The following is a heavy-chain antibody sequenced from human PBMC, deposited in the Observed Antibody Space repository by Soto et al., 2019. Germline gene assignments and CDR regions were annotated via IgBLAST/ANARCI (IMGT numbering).Heavy chain of an antibody. V-gene: IGHV3-48*01. Sequence: GGSLSLACAASGFTFRSYSMNSVRQAPGKGLEWVSYISSSSSTIYYADSVKGRFTISRDNAKNSLYLQMNSLRAEDTAVYYCAREYCSSTSCLNWFDPWGQGTLVTVSS. CDR1: GFTFRSYS. D-gene: IGHD2-2*01. CDR2: ISSSSSTI. J-gene: IGHJ5*02. CDR3: AREYCSSTSCLNWFDP.